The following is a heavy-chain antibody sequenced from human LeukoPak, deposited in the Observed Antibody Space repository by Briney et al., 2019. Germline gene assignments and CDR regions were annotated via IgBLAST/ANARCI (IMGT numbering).Heavy chain of an antibody. CDR3: ARDDYGDYANWFDP. J-gene: IGHJ5*02. CDR2: ISYDGSNK. V-gene: IGHV3-30*04. Sequence: PGGSLRLSCAASGFTFSSYAMHWVRQAPGKGLEWVAVISYDGSNKYYADSVKGRFTISRDNSKNTLYLQMNSLRAEDTAVYYCARDDYGDYANWFDPWGQGTLVTVSS. CDR1: GFTFSSYA. D-gene: IGHD4-17*01.